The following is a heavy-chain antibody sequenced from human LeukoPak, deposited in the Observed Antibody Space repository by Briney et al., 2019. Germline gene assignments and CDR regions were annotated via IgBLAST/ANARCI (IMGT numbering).Heavy chain of an antibody. CDR2: IRNDGSNK. CDR1: GFTFSSYA. CDR3: AKAALGRGFCSTTSCFLDS. V-gene: IGHV3-30*02. D-gene: IGHD2-2*01. Sequence: GGSLRLSCAASGFTFSSYAMHWVRQAPGKGLEWVAFIRNDGSNKYHGDSVKGRFTISRDNSKNTLYLQMNSLRVEDTAVYYCAKAALGRGFCSTTSCFLDSWGQGTLVTVSS. J-gene: IGHJ4*02.